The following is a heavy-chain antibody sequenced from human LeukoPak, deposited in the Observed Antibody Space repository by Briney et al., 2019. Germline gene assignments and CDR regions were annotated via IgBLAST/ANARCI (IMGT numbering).Heavy chain of an antibody. D-gene: IGHD3-22*01. J-gene: IGHJ4*02. CDR3: ARVGFSSGYYYSFLYYFDY. CDR2: ISSSGSTM. CDR1: GFTFSSYE. V-gene: IGHV3-48*03. Sequence: PGGSLRLSCAASGFTFSSYEMNWVRQAPGKGLEWVSYISSSGSTMYYADSVKGRFTISRDNAKNSLYLQMNSLRAEDTAVYYCARVGFSSGYYYSFLYYFDYWGQGTLVTVSS.